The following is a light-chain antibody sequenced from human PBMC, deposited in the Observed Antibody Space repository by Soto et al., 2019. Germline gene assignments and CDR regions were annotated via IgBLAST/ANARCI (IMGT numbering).Light chain of an antibody. CDR2: DAS. CDR3: QQYGSSTGT. V-gene: IGKV3-11*01. CDR1: QSVSSY. Sequence: EIVLTQSPATLSLSPGERATLSCRASQSVSSYLAWYQQKPGQAPRLLIYDASNRATGIPARFSGSGSGTDFTLTISSLEPEDFAVYYCQQYGSSTGTFGPGTKVDI. J-gene: IGKJ3*01.